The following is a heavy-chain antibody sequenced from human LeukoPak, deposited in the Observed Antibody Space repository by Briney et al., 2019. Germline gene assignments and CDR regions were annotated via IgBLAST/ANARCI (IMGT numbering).Heavy chain of an antibody. CDR2: INPNSGGT. V-gene: IGHV1-2*02. CDR3: ASDYYDSSANLDY. CDR1: GYTFTGYY. J-gene: IGHJ4*02. Sequence: ASVKVSCKASGYTFTGYYMHWVRQAPGQGLEWMGWINPNSGGTNYAQKFQGRVTMTRDMSISTAYMELSRLRSDDTAVYYCASDYYDSSANLDYWGQGTLVTVSS. D-gene: IGHD3-22*01.